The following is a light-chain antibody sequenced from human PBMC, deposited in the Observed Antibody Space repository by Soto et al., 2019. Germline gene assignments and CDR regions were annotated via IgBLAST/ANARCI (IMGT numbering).Light chain of an antibody. CDR2: AAS. V-gene: IGKV1-39*01. CDR3: QQSYSTPPWT. J-gene: IGKJ1*01. Sequence: DIPMTQSPSSLAASVGDRVTITCRASQSTSSYLNWYQQKPGKAPKLLIYAASSLQSGVPSRFSGSGSGTDSTLTISSLQPEDFATYYCQQSYSTPPWTFGQGTKVEIK. CDR1: QSTSSY.